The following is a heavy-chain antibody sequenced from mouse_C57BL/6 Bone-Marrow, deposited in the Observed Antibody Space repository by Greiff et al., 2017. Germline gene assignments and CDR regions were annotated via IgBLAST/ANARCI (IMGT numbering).Heavy chain of an antibody. CDR2: ISYDGSN. V-gene: IGHV3-6*01. J-gene: IGHJ3*01. Sequence: EVKLMESGPGLVKPSQSLSLTCSVTGYSITSGYYWNWIRQFPGNKLEWMGYISYDGSNNYNPSLKNRISITRDTSKNQFILKLNSVTTEDTATYYGARESYDGFAYWGQGTLVTVSA. CDR1: GYSITSGYY. D-gene: IGHD2-3*01. CDR3: ARESYDGFAY.